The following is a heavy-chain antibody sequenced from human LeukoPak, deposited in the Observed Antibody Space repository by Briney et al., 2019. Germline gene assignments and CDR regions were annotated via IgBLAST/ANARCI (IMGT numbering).Heavy chain of an antibody. CDR1: GYSFTSYW. D-gene: IGHD3-3*01. V-gene: IGHV5-51*01. CDR2: IYPGDSDT. CDR3: ARLHYNXDFWSGYYIDY. J-gene: IGHJ4*02. Sequence: GESLKISCKGSGYSFTSYWIGWVRQMPGKGLEWMGIIYPGDSDTRYSPSFQGQVTISADKSISTAYLQWSSLKASDTAMYYCARLHYNXDFWSGYYIDYWGQGTLVTXSS.